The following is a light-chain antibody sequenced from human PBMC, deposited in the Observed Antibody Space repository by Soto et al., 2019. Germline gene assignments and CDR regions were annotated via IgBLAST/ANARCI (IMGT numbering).Light chain of an antibody. Sequence: DIHMTQSPSTLSASVGDRVTITCRASQSISGFLAWYQQKPGGAPTLLIYTASTLESGVPSRFSGSGSETECTLTISSRQPDDSATYYCQQYKYYSTLGQGTKLDIK. J-gene: IGKJ2*01. CDR3: QQYKYYST. CDR2: TAS. V-gene: IGKV1-5*03. CDR1: QSISGF.